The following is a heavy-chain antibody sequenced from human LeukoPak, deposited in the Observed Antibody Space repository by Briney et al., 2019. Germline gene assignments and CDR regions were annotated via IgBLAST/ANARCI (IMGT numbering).Heavy chain of an antibody. V-gene: IGHV3-73*01. J-gene: IGHJ4*02. CDR3: TSHGTDLDY. Sequence: GGSLRLSCAASGFTFSGSAMHWVRQASGKGLGWVGRIRSKANSYATAYAASVKGRFTISRDDSKNTAYLQMNSLKTEDTAVYYCTSHGTDLDYWGQGTLVTVSS. D-gene: IGHD3/OR15-3a*01. CDR2: IRSKANSYAT. CDR1: GFTFSGSA.